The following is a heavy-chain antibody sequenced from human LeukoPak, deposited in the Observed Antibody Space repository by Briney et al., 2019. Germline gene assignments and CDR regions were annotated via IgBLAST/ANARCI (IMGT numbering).Heavy chain of an antibody. Sequence: GESLRLSCAASGFSFRCYGMIGARQAPGGGGEGVSGVTGSGGSIPYADCVKGRFTISRDNSKNTLYLQMNSLRAEDTAVYYCAKGIGRYDYGMTFDYWGQGTLVTVSS. V-gene: IGHV3-23*01. CDR2: VTGSGGSI. CDR3: AKGIGRYDYGMTFDY. J-gene: IGHJ4*02. CDR1: GFSFRCYG. D-gene: IGHD3-16*01.